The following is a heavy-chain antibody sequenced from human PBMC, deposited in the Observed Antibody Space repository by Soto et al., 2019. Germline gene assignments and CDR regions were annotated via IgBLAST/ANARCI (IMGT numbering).Heavy chain of an antibody. V-gene: IGHV3-64*01. CDR2: ISSDGGST. D-gene: IGHD2-2*01. CDR3: AMRYCTSTSCSYFHY. Sequence: EVPLVESGGGLVQPGGSLRLSCAASGFTFSSYAMHWVRQAPGKGLEYVSAISSDGGSTYYANSVKGRFTISRDNSKNTLYLQMGSLRAEDMAVYYCAMRYCTSTSCSYFHYWGQGTLVTVSS. J-gene: IGHJ4*02. CDR1: GFTFSSYA.